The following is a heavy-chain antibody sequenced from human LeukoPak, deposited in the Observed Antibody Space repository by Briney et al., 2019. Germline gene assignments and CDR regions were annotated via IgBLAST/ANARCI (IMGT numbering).Heavy chain of an antibody. V-gene: IGHV4-4*02. D-gene: IGHD3-22*01. CDR3: ARGRSTSGYASYYYGMDV. CDR2: IYHSGAT. Sequence: SETLSLTCAVSGGSISSSSTNCWTWVRQPPGKGLEWIGEIYHSGATNYNPSLKSRVTMLLDKSKNQFSLKLSSVTAADTAVYYCARGRSTSGYASYYYGMDVWGQGTTVTVSS. J-gene: IGHJ6*02. CDR1: GGSISSSSTNC.